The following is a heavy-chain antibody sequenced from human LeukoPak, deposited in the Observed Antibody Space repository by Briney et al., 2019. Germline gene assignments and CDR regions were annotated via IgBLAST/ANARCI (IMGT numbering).Heavy chain of an antibody. CDR3: ARQGGSPDWFDP. D-gene: IGHD1-26*01. V-gene: IGHV4-39*01. CDR2: LYYSGST. Sequence: SETLSLTCTVSGGSISSSAYSWGWIRQPPGKGLEWIGSLYYSGSTYYNPSLKSRVTISVYTSKKQFSLKLTSVTAADTAVYYCARQGGSPDWFDPWGQGTLVTVSS. J-gene: IGHJ5*02. CDR1: GGSISSSAYS.